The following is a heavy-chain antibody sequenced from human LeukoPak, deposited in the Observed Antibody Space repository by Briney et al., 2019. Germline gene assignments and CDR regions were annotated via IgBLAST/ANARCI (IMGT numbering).Heavy chain of an antibody. CDR3: ARVRYYDFWSGSEARHNWFDP. D-gene: IGHD3-3*01. CDR1: GGSISSYY. CDR2: IYYSGST. Sequence: SETLSLTCTVSGGSISSYYWSWIRQPPGKGLEWIGYIYYSGSTNYNPSLKSRVTISVDTSKNQFSLKLSSVTAADTAVYYCARVRYYDFWSGSEARHNWFDPWGQGTLVTVSS. J-gene: IGHJ5*02. V-gene: IGHV4-59*01.